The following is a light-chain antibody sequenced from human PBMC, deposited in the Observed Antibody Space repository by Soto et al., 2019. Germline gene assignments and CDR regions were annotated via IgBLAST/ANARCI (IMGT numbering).Light chain of an antibody. Sequence: QSALTQPASVSGAPGQSITLSCSGTSNDIGVYNYVSWYQQHPGKAAKLIIYDVSNRASGVSNRFSGSKSGNTASLTISGLQAEDEAYYYCSSYPSNTVLFGGGTKVTVL. J-gene: IGLJ2*01. V-gene: IGLV2-14*03. CDR1: SNDIGVYNY. CDR3: SSYPSNTVL. CDR2: DVS.